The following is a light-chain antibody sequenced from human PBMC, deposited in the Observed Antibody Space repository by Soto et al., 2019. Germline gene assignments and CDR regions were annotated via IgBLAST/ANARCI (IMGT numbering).Light chain of an antibody. CDR1: QSVSTN. J-gene: IGKJ1*01. CDR2: GAS. Sequence: EIVMTQSPDSLSVSPGGRATLSCRASQSVSTNLAWYQQKPGQAPRLLIHGASTRATGIPARFGGSGSGTDFTLTISRLEPEDFAVYYCQQYGSSGTFGQGTKVDI. V-gene: IGKV3-15*01. CDR3: QQYGSSGT.